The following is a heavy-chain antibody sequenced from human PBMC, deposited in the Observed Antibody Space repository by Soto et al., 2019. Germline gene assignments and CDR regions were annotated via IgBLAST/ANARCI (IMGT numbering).Heavy chain of an antibody. J-gene: IGHJ6*03. Sequence: GGSLRLSCTASGFTFGDYAMSWFRQAPGKGLEWVGFIRSKAYGGTTEYAASVKGRFTISRDDSKSIAYLQMNSLKTEDTAVYYCTRDCSGGSCYSDYYYYMDVWGKGTTVTVSS. CDR3: TRDCSGGSCYSDYYYYMDV. CDR1: GFTFGDYA. V-gene: IGHV3-49*03. CDR2: IRSKAYGGTT. D-gene: IGHD2-15*01.